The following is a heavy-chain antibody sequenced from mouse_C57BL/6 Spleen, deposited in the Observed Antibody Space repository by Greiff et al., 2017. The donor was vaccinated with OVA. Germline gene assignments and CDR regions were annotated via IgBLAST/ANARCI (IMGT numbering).Heavy chain of an antibody. CDR2: IWSGGST. V-gene: IGHV2-2*01. Sequence: QVQLKESGPGLVQPSQSLSITCTVSGFSLTSYGVHWVRQSPGKGLEWLGVIWSGGSTDYNAAFISRLSISKDNSKSTVFVKMNSLQADDTAIYYCARVITTVVATTGYFDVWGTGTTVTVSS. CDR3: ARVITTVVATTGYFDV. J-gene: IGHJ1*03. D-gene: IGHD1-1*01. CDR1: GFSLTSYG.